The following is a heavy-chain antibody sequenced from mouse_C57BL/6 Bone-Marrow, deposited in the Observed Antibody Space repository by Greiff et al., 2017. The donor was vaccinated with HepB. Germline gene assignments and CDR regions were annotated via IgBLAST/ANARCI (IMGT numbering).Heavy chain of an antibody. D-gene: IGHD2-2*01. CDR3: ASLWLRRYWYFDV. CDR2: INSDGGST. Sequence: EVQVVESGGGLVQPGESLKLSCESNEYEFPSHDMSWVRKTPEKRLELVAAINSDGGSTYYPDTMERRFIISRDNTKKTLYLQMSSLRSEDTAVYYCASLWLRRYWYFDVWGTGTTVTVSS. CDR1: EYEFPSHD. V-gene: IGHV5-2*01. J-gene: IGHJ1*03.